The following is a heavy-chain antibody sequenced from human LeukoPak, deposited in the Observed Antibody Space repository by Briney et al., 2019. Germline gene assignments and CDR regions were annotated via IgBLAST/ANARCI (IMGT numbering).Heavy chain of an antibody. D-gene: IGHD2-8*01. CDR1: GYTFTGYY. Sequence: VASVKVSCKASGYTFTGYYMHWVRQAPGQGLEWMGWINPNSGGTNYAQKFQGRVTMTRDTSISTAYMELSRLRSDDTAVYYCAREPCPRNGVCHDAYWGQGTLVTVSS. CDR3: AREPCPRNGVCHDAY. J-gene: IGHJ4*02. V-gene: IGHV1-2*02. CDR2: INPNSGGT.